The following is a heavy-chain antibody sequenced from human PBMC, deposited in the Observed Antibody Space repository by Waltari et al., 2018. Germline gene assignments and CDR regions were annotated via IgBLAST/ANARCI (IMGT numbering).Heavy chain of an antibody. V-gene: IGHV1-2*02. CDR2: INPNSGGT. CDR3: ARASYYYDSSGYYSAFDY. CDR1: GYTFTGYY. J-gene: IGHJ4*02. Sequence: QVQLVQSGAEVKKPGASVKVSCKASGYTFTGYYMNWVRQAPGQGLEWMGWINPNSGGTNYAQKFQGRVTMTRDTSISTAYMELSRLRSDDTAVYYCARASYYYDSSGYYSAFDYWGQGTLVTVSS. D-gene: IGHD3-22*01.